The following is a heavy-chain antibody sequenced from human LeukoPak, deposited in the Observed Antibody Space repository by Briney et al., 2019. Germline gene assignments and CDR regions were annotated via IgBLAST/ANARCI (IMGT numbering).Heavy chain of an antibody. CDR1: GYTFTSYG. Sequence: ASVTVSCKASGYTFTSYGISWVRHAPGQGLEWMGWISAYNGNTNYAQKLQGRVTMTTDTSTSTPYMELRSLRSDDTAVYYCARDGRYNLNYADYWGQGTLVTVSS. CDR3: ARDGRYNLNYADY. CDR2: ISAYNGNT. D-gene: IGHD1-20*01. J-gene: IGHJ4*02. V-gene: IGHV1-18*01.